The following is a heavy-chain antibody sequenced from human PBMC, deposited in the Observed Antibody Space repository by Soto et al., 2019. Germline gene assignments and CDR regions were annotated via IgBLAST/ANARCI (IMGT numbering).Heavy chain of an antibody. J-gene: IGHJ5*02. CDR1: GGSISSYY. Sequence: SETLSLTCTVSGGSISSYYWSWIRQPPGKGLEWIGYIYKGGSINYNPSLKSRVTISVDTSNNQFSLKLSSVTAADTAVYYCARAYYDRSGYAVDPWGQGTLVTVSS. CDR3: ARAYYDRSGYAVDP. D-gene: IGHD3-22*01. V-gene: IGHV4-4*09. CDR2: IYKGGSI.